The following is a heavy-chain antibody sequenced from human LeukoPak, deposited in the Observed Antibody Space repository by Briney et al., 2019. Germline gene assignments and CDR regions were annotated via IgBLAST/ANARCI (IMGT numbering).Heavy chain of an antibody. CDR3: AKDRITIFGVVIIKGGYYFDY. Sequence: PAGSLRLSCAASGFTFSSYAMSWVRQAPGKGLEWVSAISGSGGSTYYADSVKGRFTISRDNSKNTLYLQMNSLRAEDTAVYYCAKDRITIFGVVIIKGGYYFDYWGQGTLVTVSS. D-gene: IGHD3-3*01. CDR2: ISGSGGST. J-gene: IGHJ4*02. V-gene: IGHV3-23*01. CDR1: GFTFSSYA.